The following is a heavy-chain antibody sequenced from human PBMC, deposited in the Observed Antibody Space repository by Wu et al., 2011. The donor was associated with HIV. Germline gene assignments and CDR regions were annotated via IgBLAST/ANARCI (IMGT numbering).Heavy chain of an antibody. V-gene: IGHV1-18*01. CDR1: GYTFTNYG. CDR2: ISHNSQT. CDR3: ARRPPRLPLLFDY. D-gene: IGHD5-12*01. J-gene: IGHJ4*02. Sequence: QVQLVQSGAEVKKPGASVKVSCKASGYTFTNYGISWVRQAPGQGLEWIAWISHNSQTNYAQKFQGRVTMTTDTSTTTVYMGVRSLRSDDTAVYYCARRPPRLPLLFDYWGQGTLVTVSS.